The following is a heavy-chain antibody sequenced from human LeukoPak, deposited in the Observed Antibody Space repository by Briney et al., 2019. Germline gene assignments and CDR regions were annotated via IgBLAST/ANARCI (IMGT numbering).Heavy chain of an antibody. V-gene: IGHV3-23*01. CDR1: GFTFSSYA. J-gene: IGHJ4*02. CDR2: ISGSGGST. D-gene: IGHD6-13*01. Sequence: QPGGSLRLSCAASGFTFSSYAMSWVRQAPGKGLEWVSAISGSGGSTYYADSVKGRFTLSRDNSKNTLYLQMNSLRAEDTAVYYCAKDLRYSSRPYYFDYWGQGTLVTVSS. CDR3: AKDLRYSSRPYYFDY.